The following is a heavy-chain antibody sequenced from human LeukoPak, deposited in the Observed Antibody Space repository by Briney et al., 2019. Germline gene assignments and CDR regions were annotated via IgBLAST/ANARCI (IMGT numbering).Heavy chain of an antibody. D-gene: IGHD4-17*01. CDR3: AREGDPRVRYFAH. V-gene: IGHV1-69*13. Sequence: ASVKVSRKASGGTFSSYAISWVRQAPGQGLEWMGGIIPIFGTTNYAQKFQGRVTITADESTSTAYMELSSLRSEDTAVYYCAREGDPRVRYFAHWGQGTLVTVSS. CDR1: GGTFSSYA. J-gene: IGHJ4*02. CDR2: IIPIFGTT.